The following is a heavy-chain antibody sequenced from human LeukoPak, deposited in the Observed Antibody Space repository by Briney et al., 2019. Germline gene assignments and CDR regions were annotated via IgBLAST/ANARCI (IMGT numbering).Heavy chain of an antibody. CDR1: GFTFSSYS. CDR2: ISSSSSYI. Sequence: PGGSLRLSCAASGFTFSSYSMNWVRQAPGKGLEWVSSISSSSSYIYYADSVKGRFSISRDNAKNSLYLQMNSLGAEDTAVYYCARDPYYYDSSGYYYWGQGTLVTVSS. J-gene: IGHJ4*02. CDR3: ARDPYYYDSSGYYY. D-gene: IGHD3-22*01. V-gene: IGHV3-21*01.